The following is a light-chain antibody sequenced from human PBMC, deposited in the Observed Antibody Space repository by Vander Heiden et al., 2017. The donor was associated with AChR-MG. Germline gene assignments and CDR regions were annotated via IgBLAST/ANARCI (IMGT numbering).Light chain of an antibody. CDR2: RNK. CDR3: AAWDDKMSGV. CDR1: NSTIGTHS. V-gene: IGLV1-47*01. Sequence: QSVLTQQPSASGTPGQTVTIPCSGSNSTIGTHSPSWYQQFPGTAPKLLIYRNKQRPAGVPDRCSGSKSGTSASLAISGRRPEDEADYYCAAWDDKMSGVFGGGTKRTVL. J-gene: IGLJ2*01.